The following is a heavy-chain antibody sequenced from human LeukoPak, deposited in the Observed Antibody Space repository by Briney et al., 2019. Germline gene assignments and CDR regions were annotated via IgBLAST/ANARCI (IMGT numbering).Heavy chain of an antibody. V-gene: IGHV4-39*07. D-gene: IGHD5-24*01. CDR3: ARSRDGYNVFDY. J-gene: IGHJ4*02. CDR1: GGSISSSSYY. Sequence: SETLSLTCTVSGGSISSSSYYWGWIRQPPGKGLEWIGSIYYSGSIYYNPSLKSRVTISVDTSKNQFSLKLSSVTAADTAVYFCARSRDGYNVFDYWGQGTLVTVSS. CDR2: IYYSGSI.